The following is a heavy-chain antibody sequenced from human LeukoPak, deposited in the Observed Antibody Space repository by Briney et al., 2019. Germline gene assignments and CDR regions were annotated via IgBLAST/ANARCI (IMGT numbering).Heavy chain of an antibody. Sequence: GASVKVSCKASGGTFSSYAINWVRQAPGQGLEWMGGIIPIFGTANYAQKFQGRVTITADESTSTAYMELSSLRSEDTAVYYCARDRDSSSWYDAFDIWGQGTMVTVSS. CDR3: ARDRDSSSWYDAFDI. D-gene: IGHD6-13*01. V-gene: IGHV1-69*13. CDR2: IIPIFGTA. CDR1: GGTFSSYA. J-gene: IGHJ3*02.